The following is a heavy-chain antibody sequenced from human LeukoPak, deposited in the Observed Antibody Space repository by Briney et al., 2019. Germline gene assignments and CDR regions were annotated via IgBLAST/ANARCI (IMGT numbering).Heavy chain of an antibody. CDR2: IKEDGSVK. Sequence: GGSLRLSCAASEFTLSNYWLSWVRQAPGKGLEWVANIKEDGSVKDYVASVKGRFTISRDNAKNSLYLQMNSLRAEDTAVYYCAREVPGGSSWFDYWGQGTLVTVSS. J-gene: IGHJ4*02. CDR1: EFTLSNYW. V-gene: IGHV3-7*01. D-gene: IGHD6-13*01. CDR3: AREVPGGSSWFDY.